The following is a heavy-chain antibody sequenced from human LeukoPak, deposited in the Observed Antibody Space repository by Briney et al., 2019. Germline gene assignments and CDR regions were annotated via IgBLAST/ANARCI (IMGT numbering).Heavy chain of an antibody. J-gene: IGHJ6*02. V-gene: IGHV4-61*01. D-gene: IGHD6-6*01. CDR3: ARDYSSSSTPHYGMDV. Sequence: SETLSLTCTVSGGSVSSGSYYWSWIRQPPGKGLEWIGYIYYSVSTNYNPSLKSRVTISVDTSKNQFSLKLSSVTAADTAVYYCARDYSSSSTPHYGMDVWGQGTTVTVSS. CDR1: GGSVSSGSYY. CDR2: IYYSVST.